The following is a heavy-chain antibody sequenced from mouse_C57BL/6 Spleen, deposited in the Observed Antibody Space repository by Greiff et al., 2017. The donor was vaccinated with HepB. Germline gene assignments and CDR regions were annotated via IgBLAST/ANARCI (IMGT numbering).Heavy chain of an antibody. V-gene: IGHV6-3*01. CDR1: GFTFSNYW. Sequence: EVQGVESGGGLVQPGGSMKLSCVASGFTFSNYWMNWVRQSPEKGLEWVAQIRLKSDNYATHYTESVKGRFTISRDDSKSSVYLQMNNLRAEDTGIYYCTELGFDYWGQGTTLTVSS. D-gene: IGHD4-1*01. CDR3: TELGFDY. J-gene: IGHJ2*01. CDR2: IRLKSDNYAT.